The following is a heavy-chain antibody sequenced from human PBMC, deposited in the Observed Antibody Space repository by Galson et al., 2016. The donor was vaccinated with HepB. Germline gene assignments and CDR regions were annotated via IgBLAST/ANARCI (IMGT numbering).Heavy chain of an antibody. CDR2: GNPRTGST. CDR3: ARIPRRGITVATEIDY. V-gene: IGHV1-46*01. D-gene: IGHD6-19*01. Sequence: SVKVSCKASGYTFINYYMHWVRQAPGQGLEWMGIGNPRTGSTSYAQKFQDRVTVTRDTSTSTVYMELSSLRSEDTAVYYCARIPRRGITVATEIDYWGQGTLVTVS. J-gene: IGHJ4*02. CDR1: GYTFINYY.